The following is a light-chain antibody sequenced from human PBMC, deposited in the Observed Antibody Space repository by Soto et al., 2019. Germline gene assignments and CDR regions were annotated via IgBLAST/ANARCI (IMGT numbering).Light chain of an antibody. CDR2: DVS. Sequence: SALTQPASVSGSPGQSITISCSGTSSDVGGSNYVSWYQQHPGEAPKLMIYDVSYRPSGVSNRFSGSKSANTASLTISGLQAEDEADYFCSSYTSSAPGVLFGGGTKLTVL. V-gene: IGLV2-14*03. J-gene: IGLJ2*01. CDR3: SSYTSSAPGVL. CDR1: SSDVGGSNY.